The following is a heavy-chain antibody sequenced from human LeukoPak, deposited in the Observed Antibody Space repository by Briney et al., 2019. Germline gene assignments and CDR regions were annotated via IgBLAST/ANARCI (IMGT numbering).Heavy chain of an antibody. CDR2: VNPSDGST. V-gene: IGHV1-46*01. D-gene: IGHD5-18*01. J-gene: IGHJ4*02. Sequence: GASVKVSCKASGYTFTTYYMHWVRQAPGQGLEWMGIVNPSDGSTTYAQKFQGRVTMTGDTSTSTVYMELSSLRSEDTAIYYYARVLTAMDPRGYFDYWGQGTLVTVSS. CDR3: ARVLTAMDPRGYFDY. CDR1: GYTFTTYY.